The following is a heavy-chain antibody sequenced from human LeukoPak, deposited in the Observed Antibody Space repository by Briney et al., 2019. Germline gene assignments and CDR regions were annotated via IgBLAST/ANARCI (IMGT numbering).Heavy chain of an antibody. CDR1: GGSISSYY. J-gene: IGHJ5*02. D-gene: IGHD3-10*01. CDR2: IYSSGST. Sequence: SETLSLTCTVSGGSISSYYWSWIRQPAGKGLEWIGRIYSSGSTNYNPSLKSRVTLSVDTSKNQFSLRLRSVTAADTAVYYCARERARCGSGSYYNCWFDPWGQGTLVTVFS. CDR3: ARERARCGSGSYYNCWFDP. V-gene: IGHV4-4*07.